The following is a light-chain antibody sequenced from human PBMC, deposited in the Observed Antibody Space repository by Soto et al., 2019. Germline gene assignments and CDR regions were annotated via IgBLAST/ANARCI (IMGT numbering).Light chain of an antibody. CDR3: HTYNSYSLHT. J-gene: IGKJ2*01. CDR1: QRVSRR. Sequence: DIQMTQSPSTLSASVGDRITITCRASQRVSRRLARYQQKPGKAPKLLIYDASSLESGVPSRFSGRGSGTEFTLTISSLQPDDCATYYCHTYNSYSLHTFGQGTKVDIK. V-gene: IGKV1-5*01. CDR2: DAS.